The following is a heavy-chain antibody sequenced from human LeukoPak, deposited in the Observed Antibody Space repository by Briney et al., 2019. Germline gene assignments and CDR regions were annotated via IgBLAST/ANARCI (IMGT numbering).Heavy chain of an antibody. CDR3: AREGTSDAFDI. D-gene: IGHD1-1*01. J-gene: IGHJ3*02. V-gene: IGHV3-74*01. CDR1: GFTFSSCW. CDR2: INSDGSSI. Sequence: GGSLRLSCVVSGFTFSSCWMHWVRQAPGKGLVWVSRINSDGSSIRYADSVKGRFTISRDNAKNSLYLQMNSLRAEDTAVYYCAREGTSDAFDIWGQGTMVTVSS.